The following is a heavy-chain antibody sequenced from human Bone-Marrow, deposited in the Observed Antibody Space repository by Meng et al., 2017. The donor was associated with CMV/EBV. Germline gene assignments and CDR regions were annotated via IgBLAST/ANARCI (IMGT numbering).Heavy chain of an antibody. CDR2: IIPIFGTA. D-gene: IGHD2-2*01. J-gene: IGHJ6*02. V-gene: IGHV1-69*13. CDR3: ARGADIVVVRRFYNNYGMDV. Sequence: SVKVSCKASGYTFTSYGISWVRQAPGQGLEWMGGIIPIFGTANYAQKFQGRVTITPDESTSTAYMELSSLRSEDTAVYYCARGADIVVVRRFYNNYGMDVWGQGTTVTVSS. CDR1: GYTFTSYG.